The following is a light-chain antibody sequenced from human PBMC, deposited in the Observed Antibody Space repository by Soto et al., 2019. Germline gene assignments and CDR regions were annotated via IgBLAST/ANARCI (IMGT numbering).Light chain of an antibody. Sequence: DIQMTQSPSSLSASVGDRVTITCQASQDISNYLNWYQQKPGKAPKLLIYDASNLETGVPSRFSGSGAGTNFTFPISSLQPEDIATYYCQQYDNLPITFGPGTRLEIK. CDR3: QQYDNLPIT. CDR2: DAS. J-gene: IGKJ5*01. CDR1: QDISNY. V-gene: IGKV1-33*01.